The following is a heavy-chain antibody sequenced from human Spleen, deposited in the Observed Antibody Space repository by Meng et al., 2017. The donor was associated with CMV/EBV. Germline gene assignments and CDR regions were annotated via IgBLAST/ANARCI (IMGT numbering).Heavy chain of an antibody. CDR2: IHHSGTT. CDR3: ARRGPQLYDY. V-gene: IGHV4-4*02. CDR1: GDSITSSNW. Sequence: LTCPGSGDSITSSNWWSWVRQPPGEGLEWIGEIHHSGTTNYNPSLKSRVTISVDKSKNHFSLKLTSVTAADTAVYYCARRGPQLYDYWGQGTLVTVSS. D-gene: IGHD3-10*01. J-gene: IGHJ4*02.